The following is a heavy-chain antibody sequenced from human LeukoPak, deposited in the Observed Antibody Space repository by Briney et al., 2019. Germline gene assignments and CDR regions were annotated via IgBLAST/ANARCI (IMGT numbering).Heavy chain of an antibody. Sequence: ASVKVSCKASGYTFTSYYMHWVRQAPGQGLEWMGIINPSGGSTSYAQKFQGRVTMTRDTSTNTVYMELSSLRSEDTAVYYCARDSSGRHFDYWGQGTLVTLSS. CDR1: GYTFTSYY. J-gene: IGHJ4*02. V-gene: IGHV1-46*01. D-gene: IGHD3-22*01. CDR2: INPSGGST. CDR3: ARDSSGRHFDY.